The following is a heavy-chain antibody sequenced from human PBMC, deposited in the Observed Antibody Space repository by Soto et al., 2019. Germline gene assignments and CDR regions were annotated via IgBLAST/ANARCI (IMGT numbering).Heavy chain of an antibody. J-gene: IGHJ3*02. CDR2: IYYSGST. D-gene: IGHD4-17*01. CDR3: ARTTTEDAFDI. CDR1: GGSISSGGYY. Sequence: SETLSLTCTVSGGSISSGGYYWSWIRQHPGKGLEWIGYIYYSGSTYYNPSLKSRVTISVDTSKNQFSLKLSSVTAADTAVYYCARTTTEDAFDIWGQGTMVNVSS. V-gene: IGHV4-31*03.